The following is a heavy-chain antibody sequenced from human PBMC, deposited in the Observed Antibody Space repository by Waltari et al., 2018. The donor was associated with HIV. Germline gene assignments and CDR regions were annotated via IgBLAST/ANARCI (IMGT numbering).Heavy chain of an antibody. CDR2: ISSNGGST. CDR3: ARDRGYTAMGRGMDV. J-gene: IGHJ6*02. D-gene: IGHD5-18*01. CDR1: GFTFSSYA. Sequence: EVQLVESGGGLVQPGGSLRLSCAASGFTFSSYAMHWVRQAPGKGLEYVSAISSNGGSTYYANSVKGRFTISRDNSKNTLYLQMGSLRAEDMAVYYCARDRGYTAMGRGMDVWGQGTTVTVSS. V-gene: IGHV3-64*01.